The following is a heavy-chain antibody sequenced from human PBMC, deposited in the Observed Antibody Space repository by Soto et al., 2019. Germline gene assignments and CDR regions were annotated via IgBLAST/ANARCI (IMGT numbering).Heavy chain of an antibody. J-gene: IGHJ4*02. V-gene: IGHV2-5*02. CDR2: IYWADDK. CDR1: GFSLSTRGLG. Sequence: SGPTLVNPTQTLTLTCTFSGFSLSTRGLGVGWIRQPPGKALDWLAVIYWADDKRYSPSLKSRLTITKDTSKNQVVLTITNRDPVDTATYYCAHSDWRVYYGSSAYRVGFDYWGQGTLVTVSS. CDR3: AHSDWRVYYGSSAYRVGFDY. D-gene: IGHD3-22*01.